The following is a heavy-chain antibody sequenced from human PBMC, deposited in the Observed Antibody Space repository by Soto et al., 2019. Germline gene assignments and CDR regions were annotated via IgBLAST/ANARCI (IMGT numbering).Heavy chain of an antibody. CDR3: ARDGQQLTPYSMDV. CDR2: IWFDGSNK. V-gene: IGHV3-33*01. CDR1: GFTFGNHA. D-gene: IGHD6-13*01. J-gene: IGHJ6*02. Sequence: QVQLVESGGGVVQPGTSLRLSCAVSGFTFGNHAMHWVRQAPGKGLEWVAQIWFDGSNKYFSEPVKGRFTISRDNSQNMIYLQMNGLRADDTGVYYCARDGQQLTPYSMDVWGQGTTVTVSS.